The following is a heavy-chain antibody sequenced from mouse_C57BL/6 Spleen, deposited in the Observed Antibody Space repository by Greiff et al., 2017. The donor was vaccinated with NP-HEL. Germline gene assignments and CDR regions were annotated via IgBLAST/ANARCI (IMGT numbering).Heavy chain of an antibody. D-gene: IGHD2-1*01. J-gene: IGHJ3*01. V-gene: IGHV8-8*01. CDR3: ARIYGKEVAY. CDR1: GFSLSTFGMG. Sequence: QVTLKESGPGILQPSQTLSLTCSFSGFSLSTFGMGVGWIRQPSGKGLEWLAHIWWDDDKYYNPALKSRLTISKVTSKNQVFLKIANVDTADTATYYCARIYGKEVAYWGQGTLVTVSA. CDR2: IWWDDDK.